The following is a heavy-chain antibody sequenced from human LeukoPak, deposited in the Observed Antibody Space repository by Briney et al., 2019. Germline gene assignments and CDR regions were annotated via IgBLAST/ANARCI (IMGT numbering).Heavy chain of an antibody. CDR1: VVSMNGYY. CDR2: VDSSGNT. D-gene: IGHD2-2*01. J-gene: IGHJ6*03. CDR3: ASNGSGDCSSTSCPPYYYYYMDV. V-gene: IGHV4-4*07. Sequence: SETLSLTCSVSVVSMNGYYWSWLRQSAGNRLEWIGHVDSSGNTNYNPSLESRVTMSVDTSKKQFSLKLTSVTAADTAVYYCASNGSGDCSSTSCPPYYYYYMDVWGKGTTVTVSS.